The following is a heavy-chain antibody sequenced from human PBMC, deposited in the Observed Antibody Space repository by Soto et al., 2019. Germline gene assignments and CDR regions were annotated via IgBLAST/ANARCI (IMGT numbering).Heavy chain of an antibody. D-gene: IGHD2-2*01. Sequence: HPGGSLRLSCAASGFTFSSYAMSWVRQAPGKGLEWVSAISGSGGSTYYADSVKGRFTISRDNSKNTLYLQMNSLRAEDTAVYYCAKGEDIVVAYGMDVWGQGTTVTVSS. V-gene: IGHV3-23*01. J-gene: IGHJ6*02. CDR3: AKGEDIVVAYGMDV. CDR1: GFTFSSYA. CDR2: ISGSGGST.